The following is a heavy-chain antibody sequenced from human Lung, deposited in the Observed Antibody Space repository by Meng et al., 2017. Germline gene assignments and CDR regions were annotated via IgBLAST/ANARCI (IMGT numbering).Heavy chain of an antibody. Sequence: QEQLVQAGAEVKKPGAAGKGTGKACGYTFTSYVMNWVRQAPGQGLEWMGWINTNTGNPTYAQGFTGRFVFSLDTSVSTANLHISSLKTEDTAVYYCARHSTGWYGGHYYGMDVWGQGTTVTVSS. V-gene: IGHV7-4-1*02. D-gene: IGHD6-19*01. CDR1: GYTFTSYV. J-gene: IGHJ6*02. CDR2: INTNTGNP. CDR3: ARHSTGWYGGHYYGMDV.